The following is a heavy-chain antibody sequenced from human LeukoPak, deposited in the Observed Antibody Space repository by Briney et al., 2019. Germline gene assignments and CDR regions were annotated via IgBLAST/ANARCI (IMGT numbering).Heavy chain of an antibody. CDR2: ISAYNGNT. Sequence: ASVKVSCKASGYTFTSYGISWVRQAPGQGLEWTGWISAYNGNTNYAQKLQGRVTMTTDTSTSTAYMELRSLRSDDTAVYYCARERDGPGNFDYWGQGTLVTVSS. CDR1: GYTFTSYG. J-gene: IGHJ4*02. V-gene: IGHV1-18*01. CDR3: ARERDGPGNFDY. D-gene: IGHD4-17*01.